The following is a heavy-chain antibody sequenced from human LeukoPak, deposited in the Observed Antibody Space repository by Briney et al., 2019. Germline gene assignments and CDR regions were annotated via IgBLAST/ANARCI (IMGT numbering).Heavy chain of an antibody. CDR2: INHSGST. V-gene: IGHV4-34*01. D-gene: IGHD3-22*01. J-gene: IGHJ3*02. Sequence: SETLSLTCAVYGGSFSGYYWSWIRQPPGKGLEWIGEINHSGSTNYNPSLKSRVTISVDTSKNQFSLKLSSVTAADTAVYYCARELKGYYDSSGYYEPFDIWGQGTMVTVPS. CDR3: ARELKGYYDSSGYYEPFDI. CDR1: GGSFSGYY.